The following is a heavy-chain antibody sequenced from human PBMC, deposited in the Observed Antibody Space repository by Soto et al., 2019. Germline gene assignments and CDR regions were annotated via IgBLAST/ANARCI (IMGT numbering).Heavy chain of an antibody. Sequence: QVQLVQSGAEVKKPGASVKVSCKASAYTFTNVGLSWVRQAPGQGLEWMGWISAYNGNTNYAQKFQGRVTMTTDTSTSTASMEVRSLRFADTAVYYCARGGTPLDYWGQGTLVTVSP. D-gene: IGHD3-16*01. J-gene: IGHJ4*02. CDR1: AYTFTNVG. V-gene: IGHV1-18*01. CDR2: ISAYNGNT. CDR3: ARGGTPLDY.